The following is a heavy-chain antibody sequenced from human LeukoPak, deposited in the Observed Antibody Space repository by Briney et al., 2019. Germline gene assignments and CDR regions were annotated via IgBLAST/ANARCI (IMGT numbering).Heavy chain of an antibody. CDR3: AGSKGRGAFDI. CDR1: GDSLSSNSAA. D-gene: IGHD2/OR15-2a*01. J-gene: IGHJ3*02. V-gene: IGHV6-1*01. CDR2: TYYRSKWYN. Sequence: SQTLSLTCAISGDSLSSNSAAWSWIRQSPSRGLEWLGRTYYRSKWYNDYAVSVKSRITINPDTSKNQFSLQLNSVTPEDTAVYYCAGSKGRGAFDIWGQGTMVTVSS.